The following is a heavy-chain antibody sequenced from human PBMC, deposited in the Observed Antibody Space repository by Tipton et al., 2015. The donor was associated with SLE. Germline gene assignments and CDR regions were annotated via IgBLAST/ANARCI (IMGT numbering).Heavy chain of an antibody. V-gene: IGHV3-53*05. J-gene: IGHJ6*02. D-gene: IGHD4-11*01. CDR2: IYSGGST. CDR1: GFTFSSYA. Sequence: SLRLSCAASGFTFSSYAMSWVRQAPGKGLEWVSVIYSGGSTYYADSVKGRFTISRDNSKNTLYLQMNSLRAEDTAVYYCARGSHSSYYYYGMDVWGQGTTVTVSS. CDR3: ARGSHSSYYYYGMDV.